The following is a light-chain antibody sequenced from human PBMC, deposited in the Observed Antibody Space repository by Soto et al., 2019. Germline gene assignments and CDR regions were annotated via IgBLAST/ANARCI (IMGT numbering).Light chain of an antibody. CDR2: GAS. V-gene: IGLV2-23*01. Sequence: QSVLTQPASVSGSPGQSITISCTGTSSDVGSYSLISWYQQQPGKAPKLVIYGASERPSGVSDRFSGSKSGNTASLTISGLQPEDEADYYCCSYAGSSSLVFGTGTKVTGL. CDR3: CSYAGSSSLV. J-gene: IGLJ1*01. CDR1: SSDVGSYSL.